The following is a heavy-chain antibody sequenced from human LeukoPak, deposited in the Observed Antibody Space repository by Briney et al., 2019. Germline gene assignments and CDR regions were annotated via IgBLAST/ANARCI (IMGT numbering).Heavy chain of an antibody. D-gene: IGHD3-10*01. CDR2: ISAYNGNT. V-gene: IGHV1-18*01. J-gene: IGHJ4*02. CDR1: GYTFTSYG. CDR3: ATSPLDVYYGSGSPPPDFDY. Sequence: ASVKVSCKASGYTFTSYGISWVRQAPGQGLEWMGWISAYNGNTNYAQKLQGRVTMTTDTSTSTAYMELRSLRSDDTAVYYCATSPLDVYYGSGSPPPDFDYWGQGTLVTVSS.